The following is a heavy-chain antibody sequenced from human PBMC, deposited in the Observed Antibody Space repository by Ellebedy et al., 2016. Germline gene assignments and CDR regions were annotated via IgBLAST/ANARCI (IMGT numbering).Heavy chain of an antibody. CDR1: GLTFSSNG. V-gene: IGHV3-33*01. Sequence: GGSLRLXCTTSGLTFSSNGMHWVRQAPGKGLEWVALIWNDGSKQYYADSVKGRFTISRDNSKSTLYLQMVSLSAEDTAVYYCARARSSGWRYYFDHWGQGTLVTVSS. D-gene: IGHD6-19*01. CDR3: ARARSSGWRYYFDH. CDR2: IWNDGSKQ. J-gene: IGHJ4*02.